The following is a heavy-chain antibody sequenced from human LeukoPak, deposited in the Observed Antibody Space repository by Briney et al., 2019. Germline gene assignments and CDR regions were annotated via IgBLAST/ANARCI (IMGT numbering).Heavy chain of an antibody. CDR1: GGSFSGYY. V-gene: IGHV4-34*01. D-gene: IGHD4-23*01. CDR2: INHSGST. Sequence: TSETLSLTCAVYGGSFSGYYWSWIRQPPGKGLEWIGEINHSGSTNYNPSLKSRVTISVDTSKNQFSLKLSSVTAADTAVYYCARVPVVTPARCYYYYYMDVWGKGTTVTVSS. J-gene: IGHJ6*03. CDR3: ARVPVVTPARCYYYYYMDV.